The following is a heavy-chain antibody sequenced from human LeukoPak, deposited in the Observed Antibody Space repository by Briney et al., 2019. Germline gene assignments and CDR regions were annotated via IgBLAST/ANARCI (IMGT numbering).Heavy chain of an antibody. V-gene: IGHV3-48*03. CDR1: GFTFSSYE. Sequence: GGSLRLSCAASGFTFSSYEMNWVRQAPGKGLEWVSYISSSGSTIYYADSVKGRFTISRDNAKNSLYLQMNSLRAEDTAVYYCARVPGYSYGKTASDYWGQGTLVTVSS. D-gene: IGHD5-18*01. CDR3: ARVPGYSYGKTASDY. CDR2: ISSSGSTI. J-gene: IGHJ4*02.